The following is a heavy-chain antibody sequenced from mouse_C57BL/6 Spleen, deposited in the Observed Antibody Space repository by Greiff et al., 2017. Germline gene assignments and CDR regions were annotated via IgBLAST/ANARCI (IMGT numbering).Heavy chain of an antibody. V-gene: IGHV5-4*01. CDR1: GFTFSSYA. CDR2: ISDGGSYT. Sequence: EVKVVESGGGLVKPGGSLKLSCAASGFTFSSYAMSWVRQTPEKRLEWVATISDGGSYTYYPDNVKGRFTISRDNAKNNLYLQMSHLKSEDTAMYYCARDDGYYHLYYFDYWGQGTTLTVSS. D-gene: IGHD2-3*01. CDR3: ARDDGYYHLYYFDY. J-gene: IGHJ2*01.